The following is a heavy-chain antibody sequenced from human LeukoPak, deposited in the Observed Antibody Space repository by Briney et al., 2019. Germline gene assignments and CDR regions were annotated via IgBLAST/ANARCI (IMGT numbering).Heavy chain of an antibody. J-gene: IGHJ4*02. Sequence: GGSLRLSCAASGFTFSWYWMTWVRQAPGKGLEWVANIKQDESKKNYVDSVKGRFTISGDNAKNSLYLQMNSLRAEDTAVYYCATPLDYYDSSGYHQGGDWGQGTLVTVSS. D-gene: IGHD3-22*01. V-gene: IGHV3-7*03. CDR3: ATPLDYYDSSGYHQGGD. CDR2: IKQDESKK. CDR1: GFTFSWYW.